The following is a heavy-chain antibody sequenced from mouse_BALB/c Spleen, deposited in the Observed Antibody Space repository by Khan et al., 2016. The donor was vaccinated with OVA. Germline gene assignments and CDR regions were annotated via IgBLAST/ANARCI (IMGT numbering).Heavy chain of an antibody. CDR2: INPNNGGT. J-gene: IGHJ3*01. V-gene: IGHV1-18*01. CDR1: GYTFTDYN. CDR3: AREWASWFAY. Sequence: VRLQQSGPELVKPGASVKIPCKASGYTFTDYNMDWVKQSHGKSLEWIGDINPNNGGTFYNQKFTGKATLTVDESSSTADLELRSLTSEYTAVYYCAREWASWFAYWGQGTLVTVSA.